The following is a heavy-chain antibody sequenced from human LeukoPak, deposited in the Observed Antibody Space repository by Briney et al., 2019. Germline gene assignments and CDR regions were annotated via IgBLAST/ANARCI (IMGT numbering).Heavy chain of an antibody. J-gene: IGHJ4*02. CDR2: IIPIFGTT. CDR1: GGTFSSYA. Sequence: SVKVSCKASGGTFSSYAFSWVRQAPGQGLEWMGGIIPIFGTTNYAQKFQGRVTITADESTSTAYMELSSLRSEDTAVYYCVAHQVDYVWGSYRYSDPFGNWGQGTLVTVSS. D-gene: IGHD3-16*02. V-gene: IGHV1-69*13. CDR3: VAHQVDYVWGSYRYSDPFGN.